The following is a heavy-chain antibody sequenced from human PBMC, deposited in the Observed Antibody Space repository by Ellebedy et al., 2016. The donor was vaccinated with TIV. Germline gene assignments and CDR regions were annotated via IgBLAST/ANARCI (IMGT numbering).Heavy chain of an antibody. V-gene: IGHV1-69*04. D-gene: IGHD5-24*01. J-gene: IGHJ4*02. CDR3: ARDARMATFDY. CDR1: GGTFSSYA. Sequence: SVKVSXKASGGTFSSYAISWVRQAPGQGLEWMGRIIPILGIANYAQKFQGRVTITADKSTSTAYMELSSLRSEDTAVYYCARDARMATFDYWGQGTLVTVSS. CDR2: IIPILGIA.